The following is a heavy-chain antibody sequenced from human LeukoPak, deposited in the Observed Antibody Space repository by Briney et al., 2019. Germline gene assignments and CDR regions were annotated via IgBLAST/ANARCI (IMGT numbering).Heavy chain of an antibody. CDR2: IDGSGDTI. Sequence: TGGPLRLSCAASGFTFSDYSMNWVRQAPGKGLEWVSYIDGSGDTIYYADSVKGRFTISRDNAKNSLDLQMNSLRDEDTAVYYCSRRFDCWGQGTLVTVSS. V-gene: IGHV3-48*02. CDR3: SRRFDC. J-gene: IGHJ4*02. CDR1: GFTFSDYS.